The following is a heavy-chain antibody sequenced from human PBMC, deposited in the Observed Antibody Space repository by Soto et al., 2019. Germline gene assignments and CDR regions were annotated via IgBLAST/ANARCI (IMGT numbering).Heavy chain of an antibody. D-gene: IGHD6-13*01. CDR2: IRSGGEST. CDR3: AKDVELQQVVPDASDI. CDR1: GFTFTSYA. J-gene: IGHJ3*02. Sequence: EVQLLESGGGLVQPGGSLRLSCVASGFTFTSYAMTWVRQAPGKGLEWVSAIRSGGESTYYADSVKGRFTISRDNSKDTLYLQMNSLRAEDTAVYYCAKDVELQQVVPDASDIWGQGAVVTVSS. V-gene: IGHV3-23*01.